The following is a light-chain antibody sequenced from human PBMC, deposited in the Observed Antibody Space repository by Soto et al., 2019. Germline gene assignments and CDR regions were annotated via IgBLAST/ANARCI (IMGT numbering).Light chain of an antibody. CDR3: LQHTYLGT. Sequence: DIQMTQSPSSLSASVGDRVTITCRASQDIGNDLGWFQQKPGTAPQRLIYAASSLQSGVPSRFSGSRSGTQFTLTISSLQPEDFATYYCLQHTYLGTFGQGTKVEI. CDR1: QDIGND. V-gene: IGKV1-17*01. CDR2: AAS. J-gene: IGKJ1*01.